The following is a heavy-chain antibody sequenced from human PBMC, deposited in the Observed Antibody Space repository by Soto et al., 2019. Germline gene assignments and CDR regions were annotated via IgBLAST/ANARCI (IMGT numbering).Heavy chain of an antibody. Sequence: SETLSLTCTVSGGSISSSSYYWGWIRQPPGKGLEWIGSIYYSGSTYYNPSLKSRVTISVDTSKNQFSLKLSSVTAADTAVYYCARHSSRGYYYDRSGPPTTDYWGQGTLVTVSS. CDR3: ARHSSRGYYYDRSGPPTTDY. J-gene: IGHJ4*02. D-gene: IGHD3-22*01. CDR2: IYYSGST. V-gene: IGHV4-39*01. CDR1: GGSISSSSYY.